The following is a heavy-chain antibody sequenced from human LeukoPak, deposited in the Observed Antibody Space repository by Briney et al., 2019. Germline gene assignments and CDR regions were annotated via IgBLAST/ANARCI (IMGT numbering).Heavy chain of an antibody. CDR1: GGSISSYY. D-gene: IGHD3-10*01. CDR2: IYYSGST. CDR3: ARTLRLYYGSNQHAFDI. V-gene: IGHV4-59*01. J-gene: IGHJ3*02. Sequence: PSETLSLTCTVSGGSISSYYWSWIRQPPGKGLEWIGYIYYSGSTNYTPSLKSRVTISVDTSKNQFSLKLSSVTAADTAVYYCARTLRLYYGSNQHAFDIWGQGTMVTVSS.